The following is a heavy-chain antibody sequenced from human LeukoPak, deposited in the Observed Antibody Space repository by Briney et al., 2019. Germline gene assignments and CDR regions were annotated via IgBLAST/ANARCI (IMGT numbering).Heavy chain of an antibody. CDR1: GFTFSSYA. CDR2: ISYDGSNK. J-gene: IGHJ6*01. CDR3: AELGITMIGGI. V-gene: IGHV3-30*04. D-gene: IGHD3-10*01. Sequence: GGSLRLSCAASGFTFSSYAMHWVRQAPGKGLEWVAVISYDGSNKYYAYSVKGRFTISRDNSKNSLYLQMNSLRAEDTAGYYSAELGITMIGGIWGERAPVTLSS.